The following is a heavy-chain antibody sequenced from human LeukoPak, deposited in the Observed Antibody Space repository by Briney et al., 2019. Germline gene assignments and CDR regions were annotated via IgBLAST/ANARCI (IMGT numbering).Heavy chain of an antibody. CDR2: IWYDGTKK. CDR1: GFSFSVYG. Sequence: PGGSLRLSCAASGFSFSVYGMHWVRQAPGKGLEWVAVIWYDGTKKYYADSVKGRFTISRDNSENTLYLQMNSLRAGDTAVYYCAKDRDSTGVLVSFDYWGQGTLVTVSS. V-gene: IGHV3-33*06. CDR3: AKDRDSTGVLVSFDY. J-gene: IGHJ4*02. D-gene: IGHD2-8*02.